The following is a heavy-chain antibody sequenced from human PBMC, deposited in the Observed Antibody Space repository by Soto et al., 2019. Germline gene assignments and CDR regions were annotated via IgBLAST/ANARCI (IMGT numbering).Heavy chain of an antibody. CDR2: IWYDGSNK. Sequence: GGSLRLSCAASGFTFSSYGMHWVRQAPGKGLEWVAVIWYDGSNKYYADSVKGRFTISRDNSKNTLYLQMNSLRAEDTAVYYCARSATVGVAVAGDYSGQGTLVTVSS. V-gene: IGHV3-33*01. CDR3: ARSATVGVAVAGDY. D-gene: IGHD6-19*01. J-gene: IGHJ4*02. CDR1: GFTFSSYG.